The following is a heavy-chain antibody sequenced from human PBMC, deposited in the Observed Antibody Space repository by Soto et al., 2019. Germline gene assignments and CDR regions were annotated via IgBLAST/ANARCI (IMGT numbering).Heavy chain of an antibody. CDR1: GFTFSSYG. D-gene: IGHD2-2*01. Sequence: QVQLVESGGGVVQPGRSLRLSCAASGFTFSSYGMHWVRQAPGKGLEWVAVIWYDGSNKYYADSVKGRFTISRDNSKNTPYLQMNSLRAEDTAVYYCARESGAVGYCSSTSCYESGRAFDIWGQGTMVTVSS. CDR3: ARESGAVGYCSSTSCYESGRAFDI. V-gene: IGHV3-33*01. CDR2: IWYDGSNK. J-gene: IGHJ3*02.